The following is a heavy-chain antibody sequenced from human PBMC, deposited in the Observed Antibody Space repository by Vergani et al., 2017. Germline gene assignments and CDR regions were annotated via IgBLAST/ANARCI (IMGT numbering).Heavy chain of an antibody. J-gene: IGHJ6*02. CDR3: AGDPRGYGGDPEDYYYGMDV. CDR1: GYTFTSYG. D-gene: IGHD2-21*02. CDR2: IIPVLGKT. Sequence: QVQLVQSGAEVKKPGASVKVSCKASGYTFTSYGISWVRQVPGQGLEWMGRIIPVLGKTKYAQDFQGRLTITADTSTSTAYMELTSLRSQDTAVYYCAGDPRGYGGDPEDYYYGMDVWGQGTTVTVSS. V-gene: IGHV1-18*01.